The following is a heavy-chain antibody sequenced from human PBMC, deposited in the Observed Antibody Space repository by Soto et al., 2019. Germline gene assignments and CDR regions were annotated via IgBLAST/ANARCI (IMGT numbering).Heavy chain of an antibody. CDR2: INAGNGNT. CDR3: ARVYVWNCISTSCPFDY. D-gene: IGHD2-2*01. Sequence: GASVKVSCKASGYTFTSYGICWVRQAPGQGLEWMGWINAGNGNTKYSQNFQGRVTFTRDTSANTAYMELTSLISEDTAVYYCARVYVWNCISTSCPFDYWGQGTLVTVSS. CDR1: GYTFTSYG. V-gene: IGHV1-3*01. J-gene: IGHJ4*02.